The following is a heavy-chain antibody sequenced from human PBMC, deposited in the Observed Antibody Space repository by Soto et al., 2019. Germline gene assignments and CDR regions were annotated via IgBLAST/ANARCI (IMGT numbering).Heavy chain of an antibody. CDR3: AKKRGGIVGATYYYYYGMDV. V-gene: IGHV3-23*01. J-gene: IGHJ6*02. CDR1: GFTFSSYA. CDR2: ISGSGGST. Sequence: GGSLRLSCAASGFTFSSYAMSWVRQAPGKGLEWVSAISGSGGSTYYADSVKGRFTISRDNSKNTLYLQMNSLRAEDTAVYYCAKKRGGIVGATYYYYYGMDVWGQGTTVTVSS. D-gene: IGHD1-26*01.